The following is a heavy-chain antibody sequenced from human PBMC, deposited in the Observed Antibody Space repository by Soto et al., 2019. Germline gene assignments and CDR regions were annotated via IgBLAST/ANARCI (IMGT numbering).Heavy chain of an antibody. Sequence: ASLQACCKASGYTFTSHDIHWLRQASGQGLEWMGSINPYSGNTAFAPKFQDRIAMTRDTSITTAYMELNSLSSGDTAVYFCSILSSRYVWGQ. CDR2: INPYSGNT. V-gene: IGHV1-8*01. J-gene: IGHJ6*02. D-gene: IGHD6-6*01. CDR1: GYTFTSHD. CDR3: SILSSRYV.